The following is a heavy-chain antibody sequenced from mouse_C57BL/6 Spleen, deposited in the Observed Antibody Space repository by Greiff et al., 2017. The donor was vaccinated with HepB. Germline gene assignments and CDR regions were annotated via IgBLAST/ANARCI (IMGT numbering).Heavy chain of an antibody. CDR1: GYTFTSYT. D-gene: IGHD1-1*01. CDR2: INPSSGYT. CDR3: ARTGGYYYGGGGY. Sequence: QVQLQQSGAELARPGASVKMSCKASGYTFTSYTMHWVKQRPGQGLEWIGYINPSSGYTKYNQKFKDKATLTADKSSSTAYMQLSSLTSEDSAVYYWARTGGYYYGGGGYWGQGTTLTVSS. V-gene: IGHV1-4*01. J-gene: IGHJ2*01.